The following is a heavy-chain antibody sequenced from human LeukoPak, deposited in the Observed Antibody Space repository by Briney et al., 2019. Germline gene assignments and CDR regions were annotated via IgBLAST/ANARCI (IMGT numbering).Heavy chain of an antibody. J-gene: IGHJ3*02. CDR1: GGSISSYY. V-gene: IGHV4-4*07. Sequence: SETLSLTCTVSGGSISSYYWSWIRQRAGKGLEWIGRIYTSGSTNYNPSLKSRVTMSVDTSKNQFSLKLSSVTAADTAVYYCAGHYGSGSYYPDAFDIWGQGTMVTVSS. CDR2: IYTSGST. D-gene: IGHD3-10*01. CDR3: AGHYGSGSYYPDAFDI.